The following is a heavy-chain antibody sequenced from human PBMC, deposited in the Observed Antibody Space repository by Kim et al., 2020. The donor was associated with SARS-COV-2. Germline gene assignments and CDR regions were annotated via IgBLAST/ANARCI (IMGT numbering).Heavy chain of an antibody. Sequence: GGSLRLSCVASGFTFSRYWMSWVRQAPGKGLEWMSNIKHDGGTEYYADSVKGRFTISKDNARNSVYLQMYSLRAEDTAVYYCARDKLARLRELPDDAFDMGGRGTVVSVAT. J-gene: IGHJ3*02. D-gene: IGHD2-21*01. CDR1: GFTFSRYW. CDR2: IKHDGGTE. V-gene: IGHV3-7*03. CDR3: ARDKLARLRELPDDAFDM.